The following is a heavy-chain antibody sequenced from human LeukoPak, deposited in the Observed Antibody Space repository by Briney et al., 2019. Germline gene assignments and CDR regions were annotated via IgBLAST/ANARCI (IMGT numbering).Heavy chain of an antibody. J-gene: IGHJ6*02. CDR1: GGSFSGYY. Sequence: SETLSLTCAVYGGSFSGYYWSWIRQPPGKGLEWIGEINHSGSTNYNPSLKSRVTISVDTSKNQFSLKLSSVTAADTAVYYCARGNWGNYYSYGMDVWGQGTTVTVSS. V-gene: IGHV4-34*01. D-gene: IGHD7-27*01. CDR3: ARGNWGNYYSYGMDV. CDR2: INHSGST.